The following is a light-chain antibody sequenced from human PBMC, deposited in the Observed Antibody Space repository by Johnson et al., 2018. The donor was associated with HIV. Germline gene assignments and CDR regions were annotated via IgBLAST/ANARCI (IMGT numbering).Light chain of an antibody. J-gene: IGLJ1*01. V-gene: IGLV1-51*02. CDR3: GTWDSSLSAYNYV. CDR1: SSNIGNNY. CDR2: QTN. Sequence: HSVLTQPPSVSAAPGQKVTISCSGSSSNIGNNYVSWYQQLPGTAPKLLIYQTNKRPSGIPDRFSGSKSGTSATLGITGLQTGDEADYYCGTWDSSLSAYNYVFGTGTKVTVL.